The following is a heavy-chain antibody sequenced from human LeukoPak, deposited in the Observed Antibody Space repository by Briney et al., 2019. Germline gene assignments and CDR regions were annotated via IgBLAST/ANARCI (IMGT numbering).Heavy chain of an antibody. CDR1: GGSISSYY. V-gene: IGHV4-59*01. J-gene: IGHJ3*02. CDR3: ARDGTRQQEDAFDI. Sequence: PSETLSLTCTVSGGSISSYYWSWIRQPPGKGLEWIGYIYYSGSTNYNPSLKSRVTISVDTSKNQFSLKLSSVTAADTAVYYCARDGTRQQEDAFDIWGHGTMVTVSS. D-gene: IGHD6-13*01. CDR2: IYYSGST.